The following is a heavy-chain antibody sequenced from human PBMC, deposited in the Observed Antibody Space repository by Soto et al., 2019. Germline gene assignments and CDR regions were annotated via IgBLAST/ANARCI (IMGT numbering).Heavy chain of an antibody. Sequence: SETLSLTCTVTGDSISSRSYYWGWIRQPPGKGLEWIGSIYYSGSTYNNPSLRSRVSMSIDTSKDQFSLKLSSVTAADTAVYYXARDQGRRGRSWYWFDPWGQGTLVTVSS. CDR2: IYYSGST. V-gene: IGHV4-39*07. CDR3: ARDQGRRGRSWYWFDP. J-gene: IGHJ5*02. CDR1: GDSISSRSYY. D-gene: IGHD6-13*01.